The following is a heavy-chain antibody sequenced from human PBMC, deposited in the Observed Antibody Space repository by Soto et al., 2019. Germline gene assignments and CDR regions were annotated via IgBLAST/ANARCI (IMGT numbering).Heavy chain of an antibody. CDR1: GFTFIRYG. Sequence: GGSLRLSCAASGFTFIRYGMHWVLQAPGKGLEWVAIISYDGSLKYYADSVKGRFTISRDNSKNTLYLQMNSLRLEDTAVYYWAKFGYRSGWLIDYCGQGTLVTVSS. CDR2: ISYDGSLK. V-gene: IGHV3-30*18. J-gene: IGHJ4*02. D-gene: IGHD6-19*01. CDR3: AKFGYRSGWLIDY.